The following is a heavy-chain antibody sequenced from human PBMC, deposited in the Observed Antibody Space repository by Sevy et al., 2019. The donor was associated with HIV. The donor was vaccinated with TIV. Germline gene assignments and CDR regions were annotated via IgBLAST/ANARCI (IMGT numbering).Heavy chain of an antibody. CDR2: IITISGTA. J-gene: IGHJ5*02. Sequence: ASVKVSCKASGDIFSNFVITWVRQAPGQGLEWMGGIITISGTANNAQKYNGRVTITADEATSTVYMELRSRRSEDTAVYYCATTVSCGGDCYFFDPWGQGTLVTVSS. CDR1: GDIFSNFV. CDR3: ATTVSCGGDCYFFDP. V-gene: IGHV1-69*13. D-gene: IGHD2-21*02.